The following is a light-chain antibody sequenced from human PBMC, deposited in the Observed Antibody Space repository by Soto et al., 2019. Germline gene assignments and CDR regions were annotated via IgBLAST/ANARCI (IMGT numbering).Light chain of an antibody. CDR3: QHYDSERWT. CDR1: QGISSR. Sequence: DIQMTQSPSSVSASVGDRVTITCRASQGISSRLAWYQQKPGKAPKLLIYTASSLQSGVPSRFSGSGSGTDFTLTISSLQPEDFAVYYCQHYDSERWTFGLATKLDSK. V-gene: IGKV1-12*01. J-gene: IGKJ1*01. CDR2: TAS.